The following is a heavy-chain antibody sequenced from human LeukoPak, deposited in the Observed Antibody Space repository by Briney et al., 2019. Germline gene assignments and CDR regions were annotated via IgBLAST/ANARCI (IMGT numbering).Heavy chain of an antibody. J-gene: IGHJ4*02. CDR3: TRDKGWQQFDY. CDR1: GFNFSPYG. D-gene: IGHD5-24*01. CDR2: ISYDGSNK. Sequence: GGSLRLSCAASGFNFSPYGMHWVRQPPGKGLEWVALISYDGSNKYFANSVKGRFTISRDNSENKLYLQMNSLRPEDTAVYFCTRDKGWQQFDYWGQGTLVTVSS. V-gene: IGHV3-30*03.